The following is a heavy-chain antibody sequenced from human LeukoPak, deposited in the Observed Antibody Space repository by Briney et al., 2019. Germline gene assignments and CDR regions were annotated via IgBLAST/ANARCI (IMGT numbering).Heavy chain of an antibody. J-gene: IGHJ4*02. CDR1: GFTFSSYG. V-gene: IGHV3-30*18. CDR2: ISYDGSNK. Sequence: PGRSLRLSCAASGFTFSSYGMHWVRQAPGKGLEWVAVISYDGSNKYFADSVKGRFTISRDNSKNTLYLQMNSLRAEDTAVYYCAKGPSAPRAPLQLWLSLDYWGQGTLVTVSS. CDR3: AKGPSAPRAPLQLWLSLDY. D-gene: IGHD5-18*01.